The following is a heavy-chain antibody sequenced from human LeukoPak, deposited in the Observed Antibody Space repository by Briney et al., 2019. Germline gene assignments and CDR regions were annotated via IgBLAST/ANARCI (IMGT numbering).Heavy chain of an antibody. CDR2: IIPIFGTA. Sequence: GASVKVSCKASGGTFSSYAISWVRQAPGQGLEWMGGIIPIFGTANYAQKFQGRVTITADKSTSTAYMELSSLRSDDTAVYFCARDSSWYTIDYWGQGTLVTVSS. J-gene: IGHJ4*02. CDR1: GGTFSSYA. CDR3: ARDSSWYTIDY. V-gene: IGHV1-69*06. D-gene: IGHD6-13*01.